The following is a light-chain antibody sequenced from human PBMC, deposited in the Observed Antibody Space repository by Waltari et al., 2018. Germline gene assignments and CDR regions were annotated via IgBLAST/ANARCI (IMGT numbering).Light chain of an antibody. Sequence: EIVLTQSPATLSLSPGERATLSCRASQSVSSYLAWYQQKPGKAPRLLIYDASNRATGIPAMFSGSGSGTDFTLTISSLEPEDFAVYYCQQRSNWPPITFGQGTRLEIK. J-gene: IGKJ5*01. CDR1: QSVSSY. CDR2: DAS. V-gene: IGKV3-11*01. CDR3: QQRSNWPPIT.